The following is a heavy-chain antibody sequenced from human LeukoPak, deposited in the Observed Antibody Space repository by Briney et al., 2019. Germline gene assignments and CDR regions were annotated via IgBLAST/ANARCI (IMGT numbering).Heavy chain of an antibody. CDR2: VHLDGRT. CDR3: AREGGFYRPLDY. D-gene: IGHD3-3*01. V-gene: IGHV4-4*02. J-gene: IGHJ4*02. Sequence: SETLSLACGVSGGSVINTNWWTWVRQPPGKGLEWIGEVHLDGRTNYNPSLESRLTMSVDVSENQVSLKLTSVTAADTAVYYCAREGGFYRPLDYSGQGTLVTVSS. CDR1: GGSVINTNW.